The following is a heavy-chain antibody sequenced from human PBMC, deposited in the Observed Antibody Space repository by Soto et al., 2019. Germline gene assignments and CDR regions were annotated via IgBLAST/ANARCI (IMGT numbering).Heavy chain of an antibody. Sequence: SETLSLTCAVYGGSFSGYYWSWIRQPPGKGLEWIGEINHSGSTNYNPSLKSRVTISVDTSKNQFSLKLSSVTAADTAVYYCARGPNGITIFGVVTLAYYGMDVWGQGTTVTVSS. D-gene: IGHD3-3*01. CDR2: INHSGST. V-gene: IGHV4-34*01. CDR1: GGSFSGYY. CDR3: ARGPNGITIFGVVTLAYYGMDV. J-gene: IGHJ6*02.